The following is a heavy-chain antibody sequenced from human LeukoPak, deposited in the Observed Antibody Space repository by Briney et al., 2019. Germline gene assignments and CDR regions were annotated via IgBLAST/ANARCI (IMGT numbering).Heavy chain of an antibody. CDR2: IYYSGST. J-gene: IGHJ6*04. V-gene: IGHV4-31*03. CDR1: GGSISSGGYY. Sequence: SETLSLTCTVSGGSISSGGYYWSWIRQHPGKGLEWIGYIYYSGSTYYNPSLKSRVTISVDTSKNQFSLKLSSVTAADTAVYYCATGDIGVQDVWGKGTTVTVSS. CDR3: ATGDIGVQDV. D-gene: IGHD3-3*01.